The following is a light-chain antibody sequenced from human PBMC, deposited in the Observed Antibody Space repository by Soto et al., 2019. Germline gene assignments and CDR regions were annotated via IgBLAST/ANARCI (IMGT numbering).Light chain of an antibody. Sequence: QSALTQPASVSGSPGQSITISCTGTSSDVGGYNYVSWYQHHPGKAPKLMIYDVRNPPSGVSNRFSGSKSGNKDSLAISGLAAEDEADYYCSSYTSSSTLKVFGGGTKLTVL. CDR1: SSDVGGYNY. J-gene: IGLJ2*01. CDR3: SSYTSSSTLKV. V-gene: IGLV2-14*03. CDR2: DVR.